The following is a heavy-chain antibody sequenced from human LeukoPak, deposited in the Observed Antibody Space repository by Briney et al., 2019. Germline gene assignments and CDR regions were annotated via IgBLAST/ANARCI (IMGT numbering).Heavy chain of an antibody. Sequence: SETLSLTCTVSAGSISSYYWSWIRQPPGKGLEWIGYIYYSGSTNYNPSLKSRVTISVDTSKNQFSLKLSSVTAADTAVYYCARDRAAAGTFDYWGQGTLVTVSS. CDR2: IYYSGST. CDR1: AGSISSYY. D-gene: IGHD6-13*01. CDR3: ARDRAAAGTFDY. J-gene: IGHJ4*02. V-gene: IGHV4-59*01.